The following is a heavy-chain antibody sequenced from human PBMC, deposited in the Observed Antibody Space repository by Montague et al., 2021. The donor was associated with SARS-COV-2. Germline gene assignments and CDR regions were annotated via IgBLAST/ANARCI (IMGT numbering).Heavy chain of an antibody. CDR1: GGSFSGYY. CDR2: INHSVST. J-gene: IGHJ5*02. D-gene: IGHD3-22*01. CDR3: ARGPRITMIVVVITDIWFDP. V-gene: IGHV4-34*01. Sequence: SETLSLTCAVYGGSFSGYYWIWIRQPPGKGLEWIGEINHSVSTNXNPSRKSRVTISVDTSKNQFSLELSSVTAADTAVYYCARGPRITMIVVVITDIWFDPWGQGTLVTVSS.